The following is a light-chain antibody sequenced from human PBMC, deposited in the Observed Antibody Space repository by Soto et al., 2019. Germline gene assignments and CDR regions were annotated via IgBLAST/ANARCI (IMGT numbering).Light chain of an antibody. CDR2: DVS. V-gene: IGLV2-11*01. Sequence: QSVLTQPRSVSGSPGQSVAISCTGTNSILGDYNYVSWYQQHPGKAPKLMISDVSKRPSGVPDRFSGSKSGNTASLTISGLQAEYEADYYCCSSSGTYTYVFGTGTMVTVL. CDR3: CSSSGTYTYV. J-gene: IGLJ1*01. CDR1: NSILGDYNY.